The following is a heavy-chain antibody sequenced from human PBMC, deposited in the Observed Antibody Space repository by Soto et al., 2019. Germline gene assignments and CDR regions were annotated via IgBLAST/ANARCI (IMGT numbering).Heavy chain of an antibody. CDR1: VFAFSSYW. V-gene: IGHV3-7*05. J-gene: IGHJ3*02. CDR2: TRKEGSQR. D-gene: IGHD6-25*01. Sequence: EVQLVESGGGLVQPGGSLTLSCAASVFAFSSYWMTWVRQAPGQGLEWVANTRKEGSQRAYLDSVRGRFTTSRDNSKNSRYLALNILRAEGTALYFCARDVSPGSSGLSFDAFDIWGQGTMVPVSS. CDR3: ARDVSPGSSGLSFDAFDI.